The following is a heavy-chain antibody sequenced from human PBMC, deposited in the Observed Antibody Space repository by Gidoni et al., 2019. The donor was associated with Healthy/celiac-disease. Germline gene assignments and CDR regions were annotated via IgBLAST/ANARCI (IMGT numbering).Heavy chain of an antibody. D-gene: IGHD2-8*01. CDR3: ARNIVLMVYAPTCFDP. CDR2: INHSGST. V-gene: IGHV4-34*01. CDR1: GGSFSGYY. Sequence: QVQLQQWGAGLLKPSETLSLTCAVSGGSFSGYYWSWIRQPPGKGLEWIGEINHSGSTNYNPSLKSRVTISVDTSKNQFSLKLSSVTAADTAVYYCARNIVLMVYAPTCFDPWGQGTLVTVSS. J-gene: IGHJ5*02.